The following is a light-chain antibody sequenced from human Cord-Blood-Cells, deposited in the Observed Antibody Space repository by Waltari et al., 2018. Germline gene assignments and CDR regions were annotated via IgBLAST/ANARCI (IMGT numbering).Light chain of an antibody. J-gene: IGKJ4*01. V-gene: IGKV3-11*01. CDR2: DAA. CDR1: QSVCSY. CDR3: QQRSNWLT. Sequence: EIVLTQSPATLSFSPGARATLSCRASQSVCSYLARYQQKPGQAPRLLIYDAANRATGIPARFSGSGSGTDFTLTISSLEPEDFAVYYCQQRSNWLTFGGGTKVEIK.